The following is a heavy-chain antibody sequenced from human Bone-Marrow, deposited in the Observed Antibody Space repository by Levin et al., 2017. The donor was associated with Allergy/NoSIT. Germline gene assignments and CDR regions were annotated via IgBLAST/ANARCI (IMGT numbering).Heavy chain of an antibody. D-gene: IGHD6-6*01. CDR3: ARGAPSTLDSSSGYYGMDV. V-gene: IGHV3-53*01. CDR1: GFTISSNY. CDR2: IYSGGST. J-gene: IGHJ6*02. Sequence: GGSLRLSCAASGFTISSNYMSWVRQAPGKGLEWVSVIYSGGSTYYADSVKGRFTISRDNSKNTLYLQMNSLRAEDTAVYYCARGAPSTLDSSSGYYGMDVWGQGTTVTVSS.